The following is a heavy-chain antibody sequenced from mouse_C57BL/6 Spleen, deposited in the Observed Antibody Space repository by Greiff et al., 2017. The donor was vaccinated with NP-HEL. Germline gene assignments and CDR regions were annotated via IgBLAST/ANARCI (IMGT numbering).Heavy chain of an antibody. Sequence: QVTLKVSGPGILQSSQTLSLTCSFSGFSLSTSGMGVSWIRQPSGKGLEWLAHIYWDDDKRYNPSLKSRLTISKDTSRNQVFLKITSVDTADTATYYCARLYYDHDRGSGAMDYWGQGTSVTVSS. J-gene: IGHJ4*01. V-gene: IGHV8-12*01. CDR3: ARLYYDHDRGSGAMDY. CDR2: IYWDDDK. D-gene: IGHD2-4*01. CDR1: GFSLSTSGMG.